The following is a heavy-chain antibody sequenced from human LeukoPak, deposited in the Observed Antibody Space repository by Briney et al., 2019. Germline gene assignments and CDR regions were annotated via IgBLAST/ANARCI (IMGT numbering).Heavy chain of an antibody. D-gene: IGHD6-13*01. CDR1: GGSISSGSDY. J-gene: IGHJ5*02. CDR3: ARLLRIAAAGRYNWFDP. V-gene: IGHV4-61*02. CDR2: IYISGST. Sequence: SETLSLTCTVSGGSISSGSDYWSWIRQPAGQGLEWIGRIYISGSTNYNPSLKSRVTISVDTSKNQFSLKLSSVTAADTAVYYRARLLRIAAAGRYNWFDPWGQGTLVTVSS.